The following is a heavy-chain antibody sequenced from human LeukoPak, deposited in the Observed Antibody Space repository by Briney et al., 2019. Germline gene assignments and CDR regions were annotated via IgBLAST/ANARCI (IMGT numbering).Heavy chain of an antibody. Sequence: PSETLSLTCAVYGGSFSGYYWSWIRQPPGKGLEWIGEINRSGSTNYNPSLKSRVTISVDTSKNQFSLKLSSVTAADTAVYYCARGVIVLVVVVNYYYYYGMEVWGQGTTVTVSS. CDR3: ARGVIVLVVVVNYYYYYGMEV. V-gene: IGHV4-34*01. CDR1: GGSFSGYY. CDR2: INRSGST. D-gene: IGHD2-8*02. J-gene: IGHJ6*02.